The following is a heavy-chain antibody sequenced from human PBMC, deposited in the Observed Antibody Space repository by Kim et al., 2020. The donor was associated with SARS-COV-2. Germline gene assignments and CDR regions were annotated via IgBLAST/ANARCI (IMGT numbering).Heavy chain of an antibody. CDR1: GFTFSSYA. CDR3: AKADSSGYRGGYFDY. Sequence: GGSLRLSCAASGFTFSSYAMSWVRQAPGKGLEWVSAISGSGGSTYYADSVKGRFTISRDNSKNTLYLQMNSLRAEDTAVYYCAKADSSGYRGGYFDYWGQGTLVTVSS. V-gene: IGHV3-23*01. D-gene: IGHD3-22*01. CDR2: ISGSGGST. J-gene: IGHJ4*02.